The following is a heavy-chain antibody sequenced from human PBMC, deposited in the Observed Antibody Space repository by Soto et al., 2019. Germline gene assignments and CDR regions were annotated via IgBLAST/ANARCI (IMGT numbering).Heavy chain of an antibody. CDR1: ADSVSRNSAA. CDR2: TYYRSQWYN. V-gene: IGHV6-1*01. CDR3: ARGESISVAWFDY. J-gene: IGHJ4*02. Sequence: PSQTLSLTCVTSADSVSRNSAAWHWIRQSPSRGLAWLRRTYYRSQWYNDYAVSVKSRITINPDTSKNQFSLQLNSVTPEDTAVYYCARGESISVAWFDYWGQGSPFTVSA. D-gene: IGHD6-19*01.